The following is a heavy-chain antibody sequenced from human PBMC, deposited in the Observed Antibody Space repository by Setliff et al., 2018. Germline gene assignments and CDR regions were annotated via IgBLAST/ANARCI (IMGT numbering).Heavy chain of an antibody. Sequence: SETLSLTCTVSGGSISSSSYYWGWIRQPPGKGLEWIGSIYYSGSTYYNPSLKSRVTISVDTSKNQFSLRLSSVTAADTAVYYCARRATYYNFWSGYYDYWGQGTLVTVS. CDR3: ARRATYYNFWSGYYDY. CDR2: IYYSGST. CDR1: GGSISSSSYY. J-gene: IGHJ4*02. V-gene: IGHV4-39*07. D-gene: IGHD3-3*01.